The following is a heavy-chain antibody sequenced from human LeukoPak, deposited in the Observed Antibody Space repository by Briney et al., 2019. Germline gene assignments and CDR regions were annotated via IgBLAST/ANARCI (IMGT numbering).Heavy chain of an antibody. CDR2: IKQDGSEK. CDR3: ARDLYRIVVVPHYFDY. D-gene: IGHD3-22*01. Sequence: GGSLRLSCAASGFTFSIYAMSWVRQAPGKGLEWVANIKQDGSEKYYVDSVKGRFTISRDNAKNSLYLQMNSLRAEDTAVYYCARDLYRIVVVPHYFDYWGQGTLVTVSS. V-gene: IGHV3-7*01. J-gene: IGHJ4*02. CDR1: GFTFSIYA.